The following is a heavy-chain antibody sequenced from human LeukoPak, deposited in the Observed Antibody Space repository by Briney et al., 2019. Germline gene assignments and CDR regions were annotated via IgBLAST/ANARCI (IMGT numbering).Heavy chain of an antibody. CDR1: GFTFGDYA. CDR3: TRAGSSSSWLPSYYFDY. Sequence: GGSLRLSCTASGFTFGDYAMSWFRQAPGKGLEWVGFIRSKAYGGTTEYAASVKGRFTISRDDPKSIAYLQMNSLKTEDTAVYYCTRAGSSSSWLPSYYFDYWGQGTLVTVSS. V-gene: IGHV3-49*03. J-gene: IGHJ4*02. D-gene: IGHD6-6*01. CDR2: IRSKAYGGTT.